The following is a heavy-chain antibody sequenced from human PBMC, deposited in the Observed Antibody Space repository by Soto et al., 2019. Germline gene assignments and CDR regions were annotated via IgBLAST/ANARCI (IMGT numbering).Heavy chain of an antibody. CDR2: IFTSEST. D-gene: IGHD4-17*01. J-gene: IGHJ4*02. CDR1: GVSLTNYY. V-gene: IGHV4-4*07. CDR3: AVDYGGNSFDY. Sequence: PSETLSLTCTVSGVSLTNYYWSWIRRPAGKGLEWIGRIFTSESTNYNPSLRSRVTMSVDTSKNQFSLKLTSVTAADTAMYYCAVDYGGNSFDYWGQGTLVTVSS.